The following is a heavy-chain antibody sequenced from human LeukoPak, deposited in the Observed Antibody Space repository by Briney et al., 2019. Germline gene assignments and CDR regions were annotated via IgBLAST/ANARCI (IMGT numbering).Heavy chain of an antibody. CDR2: INHSGST. V-gene: IGHV4-34*01. Sequence: PETLSLTCAVYGGSFTNYYWSWIRQPPGKGLVWIGEINHSGSTKYNPSLKSRVTISIDTSKNQLSLKLSPVTAADTAVYSCVRHVARAFDIWGRGTMVTVSS. J-gene: IGHJ3*02. CDR1: GGSFTNYY. CDR3: VRHVARAFDI.